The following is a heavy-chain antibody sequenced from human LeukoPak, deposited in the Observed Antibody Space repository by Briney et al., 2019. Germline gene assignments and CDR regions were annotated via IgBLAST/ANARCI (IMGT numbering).Heavy chain of an antibody. D-gene: IGHD4-23*01. CDR2: ISSSSSYI. J-gene: IGHJ3*02. CDR3: ARGVTTVVTPHDAFDI. V-gene: IGHV3-21*01. Sequence: PGGSLRLSCAASGFTFSSYSMNWVRQAPGKGLEWVSSISSSSSYIYYADSVKGRFTTSRDNAKNSLYLQMNSLRAEDTAVYYCARGVTTVVTPHDAFDIWGQGTMVTVSS. CDR1: GFTFSSYS.